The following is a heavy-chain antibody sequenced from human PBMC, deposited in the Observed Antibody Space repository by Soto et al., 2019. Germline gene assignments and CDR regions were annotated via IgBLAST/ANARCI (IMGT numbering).Heavy chain of an antibody. J-gene: IGHJ6*02. D-gene: IGHD6-19*01. CDR3: ARARGRYKGGAYYYYDGMDV. CDR2: TYYRSKWYN. Sequence: PSQTLSLTCAISGDSVSSNSAAWNWIRQSPSRGLEWLGRTYYRSKWYNDYAVSVKSRITINPDTSKNQFSLQPNSVTPEDTAVYYCARARGRYKGGAYYYYDGMDVWGQGTTVTVSS. CDR1: GDSVSSNSAA. V-gene: IGHV6-1*01.